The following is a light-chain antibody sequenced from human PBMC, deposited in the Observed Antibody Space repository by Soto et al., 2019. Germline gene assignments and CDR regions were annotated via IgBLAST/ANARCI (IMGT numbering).Light chain of an antibody. Sequence: QSVLTQPASVSGSPGQWITISCAGTNSDVGNYNLVSWYQHHPGKAPRLIIYAVSKRPSGISDPFSGCTSGSRGSLTISGLQPEHEADYHCCSSEGNTTFVFRGGTKLTVL. CDR1: NSDVGNYNL. CDR2: AVS. J-gene: IGLJ3*02. CDR3: CSSEGNTTFV. V-gene: IGLV2-23*02.